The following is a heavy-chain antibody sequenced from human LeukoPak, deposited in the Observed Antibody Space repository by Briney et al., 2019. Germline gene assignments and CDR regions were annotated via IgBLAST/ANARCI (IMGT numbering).Heavy chain of an antibody. Sequence: SETLSLTCTVSGGSISSYYWSWIRQPPGKGLEWIGYMYYSGSTSYNPSLKSRVTISVDTSKNQFSLKLSSVTAADTAVYYCARDSCGGDCYSFDYWGQGTLVTVSS. CDR1: GGSISSYY. J-gene: IGHJ4*02. CDR3: ARDSCGGDCYSFDY. V-gene: IGHV4-59*01. D-gene: IGHD2-21*01. CDR2: MYYSGST.